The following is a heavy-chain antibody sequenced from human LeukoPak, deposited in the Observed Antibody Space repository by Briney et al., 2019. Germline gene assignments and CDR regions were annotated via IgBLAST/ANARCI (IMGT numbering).Heavy chain of an antibody. J-gene: IGHJ6*02. D-gene: IGHD3-3*01. CDR1: GFTFSSYS. Sequence: GGSLRHSCAASGFTFSSYSMNWVRQAPGKGLEWVSSISSSSYIYYADSVKGRFTISRDNAKNSLYLQMNSLRAEDTAVYYCARDSDKGSGYYYYYGMDVWGQGTTVTVSS. V-gene: IGHV3-21*01. CDR3: ARDSDKGSGYYYYYGMDV. CDR2: ISSSSYI.